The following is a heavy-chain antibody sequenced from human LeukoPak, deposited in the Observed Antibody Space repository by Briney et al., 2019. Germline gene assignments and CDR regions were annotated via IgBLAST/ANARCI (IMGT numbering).Heavy chain of an antibody. J-gene: IGHJ6*03. V-gene: IGHV1-2*02. CDR2: INPNSGGT. Sequence: ASVKVSCKASGYTFTGYYMHWMRQAPGQGLEWMGWINPNSGGTNYAQKFQGRVTMTRDTSISTAYMELSRLRSDDTAVYYCARAPSWYYYMDVWGKGTTVTVSS. CDR3: ARAPSWYYYMDV. CDR1: GYTFTGYY.